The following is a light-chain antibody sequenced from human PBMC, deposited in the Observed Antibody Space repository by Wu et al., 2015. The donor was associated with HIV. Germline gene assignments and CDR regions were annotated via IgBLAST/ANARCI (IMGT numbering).Light chain of an antibody. CDR2: AAS. CDR3: QQLSSFPLT. J-gene: IGKJ4*01. Sequence: DIQLTQSPSFLSASVGDRVTFTCRASRGVANYLAWYQQKPGEAPRLLIYAASTLHSGVPSRFSGSRSGTEFTLTISSLQPEDVATYYCQQLSSFPLTFGGGTKVEI. CDR1: RGVANY. V-gene: IGKV1-9*01.